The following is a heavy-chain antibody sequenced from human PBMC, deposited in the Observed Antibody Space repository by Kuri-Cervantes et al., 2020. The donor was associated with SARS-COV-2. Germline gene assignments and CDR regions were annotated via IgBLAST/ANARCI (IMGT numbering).Heavy chain of an antibody. Sequence: GGSLRLSCAASGFTFSSYAMHWVRQAPGKGLEWVAVISYDGSNKYYADSVKGRFTISRDNSKNTLYLQMNSLRAEDTAVYYCARGEGSRWSYWGQGTLVTVSS. V-gene: IGHV3-30*04. D-gene: IGHD6-13*01. CDR3: ARGEGSRWSY. CDR2: ISYDGSNK. J-gene: IGHJ4*02. CDR1: GFTFSSYA.